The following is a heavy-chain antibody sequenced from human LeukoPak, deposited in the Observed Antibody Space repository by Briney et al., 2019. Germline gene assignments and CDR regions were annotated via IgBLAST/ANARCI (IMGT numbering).Heavy chain of an antibody. D-gene: IGHD6-13*01. J-gene: IGHJ5*02. CDR1: GSNFIDYW. V-gene: IGHV5-51*01. CDR2: IHPADSDT. Sequence: GASLKISCKASGSNFIDYWIAWVRQMPGKGLELMGIIHPADSDTRYRPSFQGHVTISADKSISSAFLQWSSLQASDSAMYYCARRMRPPSYSSTWYSWFDPWGQGTLVTVSP. CDR3: ARRMRPPSYSSTWYSWFDP.